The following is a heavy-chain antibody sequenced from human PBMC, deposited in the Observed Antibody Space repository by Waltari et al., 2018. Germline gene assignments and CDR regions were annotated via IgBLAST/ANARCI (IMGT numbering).Heavy chain of an antibody. D-gene: IGHD1-20*01. CDR3: AKDLVYNTPGIDV. CDR2: IGWNGDNI. Sequence: ELLVVESGGHSVRPGESLRLSCTAAGFRFDDYAINWARQAPGKGLEWVSGIGWNGDNIDYADSVKGRFTISRDKAKNSVFLQMNGLKVEDTARYFCAKDLVYNTPGIDVWGRGTTVIVSS. CDR1: GFRFDDYA. V-gene: IGHV3-9*01. J-gene: IGHJ6*02.